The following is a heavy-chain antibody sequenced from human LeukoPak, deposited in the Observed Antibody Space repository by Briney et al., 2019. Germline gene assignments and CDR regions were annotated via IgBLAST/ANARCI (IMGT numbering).Heavy chain of an antibody. CDR2: INGDGSTT. D-gene: IGHD3-22*01. CDR1: GFTFSRYW. J-gene: IGHJ1*01. V-gene: IGHV3-74*01. CDR3: ATGNYYDSRGYYTFGL. Sequence: GGSLRFSCAASGFTFSRYWIHWVRQAPGKGLVWVSRINGDGSTTSYADSVKGGFTISRDNAKNTLYLQMNSLRAEDTAVYYCATGNYYDSRGYYTFGLWGQGTLVTVSS.